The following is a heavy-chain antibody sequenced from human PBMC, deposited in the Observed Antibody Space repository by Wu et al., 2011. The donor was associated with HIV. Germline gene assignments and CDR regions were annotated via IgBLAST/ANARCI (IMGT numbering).Heavy chain of an antibody. D-gene: IGHD4-17*01. CDR3: ARDSTVTRIRLYYYYIGR. J-gene: IGHJ6*03. V-gene: IGHV1-69*14. CDR1: GGTFSSYA. CDR2: IIPLFGTA. Sequence: QVQLVQSGAEVKKPGSSLKVSCKASGGTFSSYAISWVRQAPGQGLQWMGGIIPLFGTAHYAQKFQGRVTLTADKSTSTAYMELSSLRSEDTAVYYCARDSTVTRIRLYYYYIGRLGQRDHGHRLL.